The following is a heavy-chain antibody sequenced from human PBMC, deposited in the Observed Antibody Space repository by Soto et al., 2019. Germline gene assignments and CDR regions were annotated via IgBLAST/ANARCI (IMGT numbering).Heavy chain of an antibody. Sequence: QVRLVESGGGVVQPGGSLRLSCAVSGFIFSSHTMHWVRQAPGKGLEWVALVSFDGDKQYYAHSVRGRFTITRDFSKNPRYLRMDSRRTGDTAVYSCAKGTVAGAYAYYAVDVGGNGTTVTVSS. CDR3: AKGTVAGAYAYYAVDV. D-gene: IGHD6-19*01. CDR2: VSFDGDKQ. J-gene: IGHJ6*04. CDR1: GFIFSSHT. V-gene: IGHV3-30-3*01.